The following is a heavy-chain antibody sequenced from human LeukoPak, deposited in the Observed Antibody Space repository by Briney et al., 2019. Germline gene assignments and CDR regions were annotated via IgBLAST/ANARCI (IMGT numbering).Heavy chain of an antibody. CDR1: GVSFSGYY. V-gene: IGHV4-34*01. CDR3: ARGSSSAGMYYYYYYMDV. CDR2: INHSGST. Sequence: SETLSLTCAVYGVSFSGYYWTWIRQPPGKGLEWIGEINHSGSTNYNPSLKSRVTISVGTSKNQFSLKLSYVTAADTAVYYCARGSSSAGMYYYYYYMDVWGKGTTVTVSS. D-gene: IGHD6-6*01. J-gene: IGHJ6*03.